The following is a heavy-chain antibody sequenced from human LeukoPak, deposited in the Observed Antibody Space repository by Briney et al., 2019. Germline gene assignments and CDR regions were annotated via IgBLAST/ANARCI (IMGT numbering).Heavy chain of an antibody. Sequence: PGGSLRLSCAASGFTFNSYAMTWVRQAPGKGLEWVSTISGSGGSTYYADSVKGRFTISRDNSKNTVYLQMNSLRAEDTAVYYCASSSAVAGATWGQGTLVTVSS. V-gene: IGHV3-23*01. CDR1: GFTFNSYA. J-gene: IGHJ5*02. CDR2: ISGSGGST. CDR3: ASSSAVAGAT. D-gene: IGHD1-26*01.